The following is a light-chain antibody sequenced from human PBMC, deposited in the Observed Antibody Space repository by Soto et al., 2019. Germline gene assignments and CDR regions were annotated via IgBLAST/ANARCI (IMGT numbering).Light chain of an antibody. J-gene: IGLJ3*02. V-gene: IGLV1-51*02. CDR3: GMWDISLIVWV. CDR2: EDN. CDR1: NSNIGDNY. Sequence: QSVLTQPPSVSAAPGQKVTISCSGRNSNIGDNYFSWYQHVPGTAPKVLIYEDNMRPSGIPDRFSASKSGTLAALDITGLQTGDESDYYCGMWDISLIVWVFGGGTEVTVL.